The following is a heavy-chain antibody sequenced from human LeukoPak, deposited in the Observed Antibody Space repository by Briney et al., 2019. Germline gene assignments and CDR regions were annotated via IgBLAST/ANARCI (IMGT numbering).Heavy chain of an antibody. J-gene: IGHJ6*03. CDR3: AKAYGSGSYYISYYMDV. Sequence: GGSLRLSCVASGFTFSGHWMHWVRQAPGKGLEWVAFIRYDGSNKYYADSVKGRFTISRDNSKNTLYLQMNSLRAEDTAVYYCAKAYGSGSYYISYYMDVWGKGTTVTVSS. CDR1: GFTFSGHW. V-gene: IGHV3-30*02. D-gene: IGHD3-10*01. CDR2: IRYDGSNK.